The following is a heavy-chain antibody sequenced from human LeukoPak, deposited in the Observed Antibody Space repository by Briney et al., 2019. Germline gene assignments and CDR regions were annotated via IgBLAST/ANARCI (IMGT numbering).Heavy chain of an antibody. CDR3: VRVRGSGSNNDY. Sequence: GASVKVSCKASGYTFTGYYMHWVRQAPGQGLEWMGWINPNNGGTNYAQKFQGRVTMTSDTSISTAYMELSRLRSDDTCVYYCVRVRGSGSNNDYWAQRTVVTVSS. D-gene: IGHD1-26*01. CDR2: INPNNGGT. J-gene: IGHJ4*02. CDR1: GYTFTGYY. V-gene: IGHV1-2*02.